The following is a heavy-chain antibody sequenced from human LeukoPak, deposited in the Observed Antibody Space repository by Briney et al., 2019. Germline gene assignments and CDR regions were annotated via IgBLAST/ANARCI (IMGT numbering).Heavy chain of an antibody. Sequence: GGSLRLSCAASGFTFSSYAMSWVRQAPGKGLEWVANIKQDGSEKYYVDSVKGRFTISRENAKNSVYLQMNSLRAEDTAVYYCARVGSFTHQWSGWGQGTLVTVSS. D-gene: IGHD2-15*01. V-gene: IGHV3-7*03. CDR2: IKQDGSEK. CDR1: GFTFSSYA. CDR3: ARVGSFTHQWSG. J-gene: IGHJ4*02.